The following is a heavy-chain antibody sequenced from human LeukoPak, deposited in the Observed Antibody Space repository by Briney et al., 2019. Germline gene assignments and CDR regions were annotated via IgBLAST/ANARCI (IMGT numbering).Heavy chain of an antibody. CDR2: ISGSGRGSTGST. CDR3: AKSGLNRFDY. CDR1: GFTFSSYA. J-gene: IGHJ4*02. V-gene: IGHV3-23*01. Sequence: GGSLRLSCAASGFTFSSYAMSWVRQAPGKGLEWVSNISGSGRGSTGSTYYADSVKVRFTISRDNSKNTLYLQMNSLRAEDTAVYYCAKSGLNRFDYWGQGTLVTVSS. D-gene: IGHD2-15*01.